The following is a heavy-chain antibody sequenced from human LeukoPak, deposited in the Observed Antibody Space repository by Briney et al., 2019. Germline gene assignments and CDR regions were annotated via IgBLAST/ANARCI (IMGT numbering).Heavy chain of an antibody. CDR2: INPSGGST. CDR1: GYTFTSYG. D-gene: IGHD6-19*01. J-gene: IGHJ4*02. CDR3: ASIAVAGNFDY. V-gene: IGHV1-46*01. Sequence: ASVKVSCKASGYTFTSYGISWVRQAPGQGLEWMGIINPSGGSTSYAQKFQGRVTMTRDTSTSTVYMELSSLRSEDTAVYYCASIAVAGNFDYWGQGTLVTVSS.